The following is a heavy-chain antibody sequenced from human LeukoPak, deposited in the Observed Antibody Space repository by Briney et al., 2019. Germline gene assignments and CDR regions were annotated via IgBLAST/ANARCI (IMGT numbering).Heavy chain of an antibody. CDR2: TRNKANSYTT. V-gene: IGHV3-72*01. CDR3: ARALRYFDWLYDPIDY. D-gene: IGHD3-9*01. J-gene: IGHJ4*02. CDR1: GFTFSDHY. Sequence: GGSLRLSCAASGFTFSDHYMDWVRQAPGKWLEWVGRTRNKANSYTTEYAASVKGRFTISRDDSKNSLYLQMNSLRAEDTAVYYCARALRYFDWLYDPIDYWGQGTLVTVSS.